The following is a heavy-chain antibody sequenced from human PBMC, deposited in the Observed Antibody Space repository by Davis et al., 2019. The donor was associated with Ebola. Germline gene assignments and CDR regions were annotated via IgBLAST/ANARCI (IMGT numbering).Heavy chain of an antibody. J-gene: IGHJ4*02. CDR1: GFVFSSYV. CDR2: LGLSADT. Sequence: GESLKISCAASGFVFSSYVMSWVRRAPGKGLEWVSTLGLSADTYYADSVKGRFTISRDNSKNTLYLQMNSLRADDTAVYYCARATGHDYWGQGTLVTVSS. D-gene: IGHD1-26*01. V-gene: IGHV3-23*01. CDR3: ARATGHDY.